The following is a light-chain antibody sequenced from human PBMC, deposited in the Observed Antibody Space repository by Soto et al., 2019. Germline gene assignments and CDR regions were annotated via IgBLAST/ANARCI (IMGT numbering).Light chain of an antibody. CDR3: SSFTSTSTVI. CDR2: EVI. Sequence: QSALTQPASVSGSLGQSITISCTGTSSDIGGHNYVSWYQLHTGKAPKVLIFEVIKRPSGVSTRFSGSKSGNMASLTISGLRPEDEGDYYCSSFTSTSTVILGGGTKVTVL. V-gene: IGLV2-14*01. CDR1: SSDIGGHNY. J-gene: IGLJ2*01.